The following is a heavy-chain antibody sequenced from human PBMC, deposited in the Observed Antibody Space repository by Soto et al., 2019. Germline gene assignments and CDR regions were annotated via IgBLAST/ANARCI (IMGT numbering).Heavy chain of an antibody. J-gene: IGHJ6*02. CDR1: GVSITSSDSY. Sequence: QVQLQESGPGLVKPSQTLSLTCSVSGVSITSSDSYWSLIRQPPGKGLEWVGYINSSGRAYYKPSLTSRVSISIDSSKTQFSLRVTSVTAEGPAVYFWARFSTLGKGYGGDVWGQGTTVTVS. CDR2: INSSGRA. CDR3: ARFSTLGKGYGGDV. V-gene: IGHV4-30-4*01. D-gene: IGHD5-12*01.